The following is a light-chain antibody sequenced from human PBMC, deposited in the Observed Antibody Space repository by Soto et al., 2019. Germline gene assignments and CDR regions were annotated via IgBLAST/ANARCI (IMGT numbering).Light chain of an antibody. CDR1: QSVNTY. V-gene: IGKV1-39*01. CDR3: QQSYGRPYT. Sequence: DIQMTQSPSSLSASVGDSVTISCRASQSVNTYINWYQQRPGTAPKLLIYAASTLERGVPSRFSGSGSGTDFTLTIRSLQPEDFTTYYCQQSYGRPYTFGRGTKLEI. J-gene: IGKJ2*01. CDR2: AAS.